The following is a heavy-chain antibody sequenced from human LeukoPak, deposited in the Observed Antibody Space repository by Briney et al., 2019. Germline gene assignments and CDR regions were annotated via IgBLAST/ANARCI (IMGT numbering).Heavy chain of an antibody. CDR2: IIPILGIA. V-gene: IGHV1-69*02. CDR3: ASMSYDSGFDY. Sequence: KPGSSVKVSCKASGGTFSSYTISWGRQAPGQGLEWMGRIIPILGIANYAQKFQGRVTITADKSTSTAYMELSSLRSEDTAVYYCASMSYDSGFDYWGQGTLVTVSS. D-gene: IGHD3-22*01. CDR1: GGTFSSYT. J-gene: IGHJ4*02.